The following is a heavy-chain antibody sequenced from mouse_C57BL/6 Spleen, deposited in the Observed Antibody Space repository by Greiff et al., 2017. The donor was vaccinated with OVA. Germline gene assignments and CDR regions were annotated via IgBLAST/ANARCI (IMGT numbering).Heavy chain of an antibody. CDR2: IHPNSGST. V-gene: IGHV1-64*01. Sequence: QVQLQQPGAELVKPGASVKLSCKASGYTFTSYWMHWVKQRPGQGLEWIGMIHPNSGSTNYNEKFKSKATLTVDKSSSTAYMQLSSLTSGDSAVYYCARSEAYWGQGTLVTVSA. J-gene: IGHJ3*01. CDR3: ARSEAY. CDR1: GYTFTSYW.